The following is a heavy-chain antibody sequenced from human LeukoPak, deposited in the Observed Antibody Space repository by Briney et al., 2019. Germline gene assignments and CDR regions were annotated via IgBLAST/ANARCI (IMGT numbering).Heavy chain of an antibody. CDR1: GGSISSYY. Sequence: PSETLSLTCTVSGGSISSYYWSWIRQPPGKGLEWIGYIYYSGSTNYNPSLRSRVTISVDTSKNQFSLKLSSVTAADTPVYYCARTFSYYYDSSGEEDAFDIWGQGTMVTVSS. J-gene: IGHJ3*02. V-gene: IGHV4-59*08. D-gene: IGHD3-22*01. CDR3: ARTFSYYYDSSGEEDAFDI. CDR2: IYYSGST.